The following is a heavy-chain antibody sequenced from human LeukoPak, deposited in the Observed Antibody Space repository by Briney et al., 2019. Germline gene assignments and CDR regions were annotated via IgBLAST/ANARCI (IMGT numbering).Heavy chain of an antibody. D-gene: IGHD6-13*01. CDR2: ISGSGGST. CDR3: AKAHGGSSWYEDAFDI. Sequence: GGSLRLSCAASGFTFSNAWMSWVRQAPGKGLEWVSDISGSGGSTYYADSVKGRFTISRDNSKNTLYLQMNSLRAEDTAVYYCAKAHGGSSWYEDAFDIWGQGTMVTVSS. V-gene: IGHV3-23*01. CDR1: GFTFSNAW. J-gene: IGHJ3*02.